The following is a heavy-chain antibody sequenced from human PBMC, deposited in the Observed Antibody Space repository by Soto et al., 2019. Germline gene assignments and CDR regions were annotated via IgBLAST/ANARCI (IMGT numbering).Heavy chain of an antibody. V-gene: IGHV1-46*01. CDR3: AREALTGYRDFDF. CDR2: VNPDGGDT. CDR1: GYSITTYF. Sequence: ASVKVSCKASGYSITTYFMHWVRQAPGRGLEWMGMVNPDGGDTSYAQKFQGRVTLTRDTSTSTLYLELSSVKSEDTAVYYCAREALTGYRDFDFWGQGTLVTVSS. J-gene: IGHJ4*02. D-gene: IGHD3-9*01.